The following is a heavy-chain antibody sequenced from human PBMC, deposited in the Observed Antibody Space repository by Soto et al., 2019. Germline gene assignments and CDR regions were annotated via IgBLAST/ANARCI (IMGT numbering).Heavy chain of an antibody. CDR1: GGSISSSSYY. V-gene: IGHV4-39*01. D-gene: IGHD3-10*01. CDR3: ASTLLLWYGELFPSNWFDP. CDR2: IYYSGNT. J-gene: IGHJ5*02. Sequence: QLQLQESGPGLVKPSENLSLTCTVSGGSISSSSYYWGWIRQPPGKGLEWIVRIYYSGNTYYNPSLKSRVTISVDTSKNQFSLKLSSVTAADTAVYYCASTLLLWYGELFPSNWFDPWGQGTLVTVSS.